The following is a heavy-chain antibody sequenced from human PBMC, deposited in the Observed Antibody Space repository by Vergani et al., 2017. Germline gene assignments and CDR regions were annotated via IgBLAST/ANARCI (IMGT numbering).Heavy chain of an antibody. V-gene: IGHV4-59*02. J-gene: IGHJ4*02. CDR2: VSFRGDT. Sequence: QVKLQESGPGLVKPSETLTLTCTASGASVNSYYWSWIRQPPGQGLEWMGYVSFRGDTLYDPAFKDRMTISLNTSSNQFSLYLTSVTAADTAVYYCARSRIYDGAGSPDYWGQGTLVTVSS. D-gene: IGHD3-10*01. CDR1: GASVNSYY. CDR3: ARSRIYDGAGSPDY.